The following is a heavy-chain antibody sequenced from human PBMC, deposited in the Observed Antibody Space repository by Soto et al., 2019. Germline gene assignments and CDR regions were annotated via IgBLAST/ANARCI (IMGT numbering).Heavy chain of an antibody. Sequence: QVQLVQSGAEVRKPGASVKVSCKAAGYSFTSYGITWVRQAPGQGLEWMGGTYKSNTNYAQKVQGRVTMTTDTSTSTAYMELRSLTSDDTAVYYCARGPTVGAFWGQGTLVTVSS. CDR2: TYKSNT. CDR3: ARGPTVGAF. V-gene: IGHV1-18*01. J-gene: IGHJ3*01. D-gene: IGHD3-16*01. CDR1: GYSFTSYG.